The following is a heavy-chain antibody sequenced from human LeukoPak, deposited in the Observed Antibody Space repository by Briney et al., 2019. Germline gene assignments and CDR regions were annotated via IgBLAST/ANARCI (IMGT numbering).Heavy chain of an antibody. D-gene: IGHD1-20*01. J-gene: IGHJ4*02. Sequence: PSETLSLTCSVSGGSISSSGYYWGWIRQPPGKGLEWIGSSYYSGNTYYNPSLKSRVIISVDTSKNQFSLKMSSVTAADTAVYYCARKAVTGVTNRYFDYWGQGTLVTVSS. CDR2: SYYSGNT. CDR1: GGSISSSGYY. CDR3: ARKAVTGVTNRYFDY. V-gene: IGHV4-39*01.